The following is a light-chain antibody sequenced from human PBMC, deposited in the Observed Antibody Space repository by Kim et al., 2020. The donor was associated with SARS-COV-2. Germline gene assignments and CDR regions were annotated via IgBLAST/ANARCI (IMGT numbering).Light chain of an antibody. CDR2: AAS. Sequence: YVGDRVTITCRASQSISSYLNWYQEKPGKAPKLLIYAASSLQSGVPSRFSGSGSGTDFTLTISSLQPEDFATYYCQQSYSTLFLTFGGGTKVDIK. V-gene: IGKV1-39*01. CDR3: QQSYSTLFLT. CDR1: QSISSY. J-gene: IGKJ4*01.